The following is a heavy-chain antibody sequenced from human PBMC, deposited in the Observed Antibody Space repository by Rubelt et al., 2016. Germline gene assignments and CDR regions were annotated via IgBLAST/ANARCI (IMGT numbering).Heavy chain of an antibody. Sequence: QVQLVQSGAEVKKPGASVKVSCKASGYTFTSYYMHWVRQAPGQGLEWMGIINPSGGSTSYAQKFQGSVTMTRDTSTSTVYMGLGSMRSEDTAVYYCARDGTAAAGSFDPWGQGTLVTVSS. J-gene: IGHJ5*02. CDR3: ARDGTAAAGSFDP. CDR1: GYTFTSYY. D-gene: IGHD6-13*01. V-gene: IGHV1-46*01. CDR2: INPSGGST.